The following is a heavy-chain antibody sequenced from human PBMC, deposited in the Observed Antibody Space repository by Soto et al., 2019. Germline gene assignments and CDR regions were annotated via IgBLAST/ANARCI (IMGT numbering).Heavy chain of an antibody. CDR2: FDPEDGGT. CDR1: GYTLTELS. D-gene: IGHD6-13*01. V-gene: IGHV1-24*01. J-gene: IGHJ5*02. Sequence: ASVKVSCKVSGYTLTELSMHWVRQAPGKGLEWMGGFDPEDGGTIYAQKFQGRVTMTEDTSTDTAYMELSSLRSEDTAVYYCATIIAAAGTWWFDPWGQGTLVTVSS. CDR3: ATIIAAAGTWWFDP.